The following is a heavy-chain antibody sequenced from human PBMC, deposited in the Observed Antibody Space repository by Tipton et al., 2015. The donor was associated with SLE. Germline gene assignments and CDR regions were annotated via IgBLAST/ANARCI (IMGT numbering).Heavy chain of an antibody. Sequence: TLSLTCAVYGASFSGFSWSWIRQTPGKGLEWIGEVNHRGSTTYNPSLKSRVTISVDTSKNQFSLKLTSVTAADTAIYYCASSDYGDSFDLWGRGTLVTVSS. V-gene: IGHV4-34*01. CDR1: GASFSGFS. D-gene: IGHD4-17*01. CDR2: VNHRGST. CDR3: ASSDYGDSFDL. J-gene: IGHJ2*01.